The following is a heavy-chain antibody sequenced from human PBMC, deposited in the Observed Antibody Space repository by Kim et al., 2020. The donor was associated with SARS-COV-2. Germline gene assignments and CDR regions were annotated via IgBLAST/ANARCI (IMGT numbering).Heavy chain of an antibody. D-gene: IGHD2-2*01. Sequence: SETLSLTCTVSGGSISSGGYYWSWIRQHPGKGLEWIGYIYYSGSTYYNPSLKSRVTISVDTSKNQFSLKLSSVTAADTAVYYCARVGAAASFWVARSRKTNWFDPWGQGTLVTVSS. CDR3: ARVGAAASFWVARSRKTNWFDP. J-gene: IGHJ5*02. CDR1: GGSISSGGYY. V-gene: IGHV4-31*03. CDR2: IYYSGST.